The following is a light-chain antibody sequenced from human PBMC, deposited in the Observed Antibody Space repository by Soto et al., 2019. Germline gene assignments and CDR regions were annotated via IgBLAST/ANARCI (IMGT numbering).Light chain of an antibody. J-gene: IGLJ2*01. CDR1: SSDVGGYNY. CDR3: SSYAGSNKV. Sequence: QSALTQPPSASGSPGQSVTISCTGTSSDVGGYNYVSWYQQHPGKAPKLMIYAVSQRPSGVPDRFSGSKSGNTASLTVSGLQGEDEADYYCSSYAGSNKVFGGGNKLTVL. V-gene: IGLV2-8*01. CDR2: AVS.